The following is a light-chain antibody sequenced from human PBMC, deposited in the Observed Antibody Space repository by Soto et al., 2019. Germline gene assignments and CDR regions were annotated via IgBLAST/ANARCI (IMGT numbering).Light chain of an antibody. V-gene: IGLV1-51*01. J-gene: IGLJ1*01. CDR2: DDN. CDR1: SSNIGGNS. CDR3: GSWDSSLSAYV. Sequence: QSVLTQPPSVSAAPGQKVTISCSGSSSNIGGNSVSWYQQRPATAPKLLIYDDNKRPSGIPDRFSGSKSGTSATLGITGFQTGDEADYYCGSWDSSLSAYVFGTGTKVTVL.